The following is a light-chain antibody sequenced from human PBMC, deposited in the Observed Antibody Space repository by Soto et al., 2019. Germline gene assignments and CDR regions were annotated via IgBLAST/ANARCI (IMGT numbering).Light chain of an antibody. CDR3: QKYNSASWT. V-gene: IGKV1-27*01. CDR1: QGISNY. CDR2: AAS. Sequence: DIPMTQSPSSLSASVGDRVTITCRASQGISNYLAWYQQKPGKVPKLLIYAASTLQSGVPSRFSGSGSGTDFTLAISSLQPEDVATYYCQKYNSASWTFGQGTKVEIK. J-gene: IGKJ1*01.